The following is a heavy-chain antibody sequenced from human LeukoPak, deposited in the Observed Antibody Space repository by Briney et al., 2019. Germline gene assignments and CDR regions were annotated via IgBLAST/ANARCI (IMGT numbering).Heavy chain of an antibody. CDR3: NIAARRSDAFDI. CDR2: ISRSSSYI. D-gene: IGHD6-6*01. CDR1: GFMFSNYN. Sequence: GGSLRLSCAASGFMFSNYNMNCVRQAPGKGLEWVASISRSSSYIYDADSVEGRFTISRDNAEHALYVQIQRLRAEDRPIYSRNIAARRSDAFDIWGQGTMVTVSS. J-gene: IGHJ3*02. V-gene: IGHV3-21*01.